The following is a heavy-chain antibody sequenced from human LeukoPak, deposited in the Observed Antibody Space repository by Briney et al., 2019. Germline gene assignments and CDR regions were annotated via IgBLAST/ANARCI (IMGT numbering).Heavy chain of an antibody. V-gene: IGHV3-33*05. Sequence: SGGSLRLSCAASGFTFSSYGMHWVRQAPGKGLEWVAVISYDGSNKYYADSVKGRFTISRDNSKNTLYLQMNSLRAEDTAVFYCAKPDGDYVGQLDAFDIWGQGTMVTVSS. CDR3: AKPDGDYVGQLDAFDI. CDR2: ISYDGSNK. J-gene: IGHJ3*02. D-gene: IGHD4-17*01. CDR1: GFTFSSYG.